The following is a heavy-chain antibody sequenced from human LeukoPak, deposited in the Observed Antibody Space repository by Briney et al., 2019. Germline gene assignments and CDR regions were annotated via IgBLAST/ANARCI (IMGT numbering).Heavy chain of an antibody. Sequence: PSQALSLTCTVSGGSISSGSYYWSWIRQHPGEGLEWIGYSYYSGSTYYNPSLRSRVTISVDTSKNQFSLKLSSLNAADTDVYYCARAILTASGYVWYFDLWGRGTLVTVSS. CDR1: GGSISSGSYY. V-gene: IGHV4-31*03. CDR3: ARAILTASGYVWYFDL. J-gene: IGHJ2*01. CDR2: SYYSGST. D-gene: IGHD3-3*01.